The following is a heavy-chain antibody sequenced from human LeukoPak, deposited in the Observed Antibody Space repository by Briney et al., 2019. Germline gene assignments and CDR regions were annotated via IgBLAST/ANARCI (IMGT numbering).Heavy chain of an antibody. CDR3: ARASGYDSSGYPIY. CDR1: GFTFSSYA. CDR2: ISYDGSNK. D-gene: IGHD3-22*01. Sequence: GGSLRLSCAASGFTFSSYAMHWVRQAPGKGLEWVAVISYDGSNKYYADSVKGRLTISRDNSKNTLYLQMNSLRAEDTAVYYCARASGYDSSGYPIYWGQGTLVTVSS. V-gene: IGHV3-30-3*01. J-gene: IGHJ4*02.